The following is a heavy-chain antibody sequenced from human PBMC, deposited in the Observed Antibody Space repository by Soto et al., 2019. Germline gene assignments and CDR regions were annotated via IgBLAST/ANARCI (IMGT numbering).Heavy chain of an antibody. CDR3: AREVGELIDY. V-gene: IGHV1-46*01. J-gene: IGHJ4*02. CDR1: GYTFTSYY. D-gene: IGHD3-10*01. Sequence: QVQLVQSGAEVKKPGASVKVSCKASGYTFTSYYMHWVRQAPGQGLEWRGIINPSGGSTSYAQKFQGRVTMTRDTSTSTVYMELSSLRSEVTAVYYCAREVGELIDYWGQGTLVTVSS. CDR2: INPSGGST.